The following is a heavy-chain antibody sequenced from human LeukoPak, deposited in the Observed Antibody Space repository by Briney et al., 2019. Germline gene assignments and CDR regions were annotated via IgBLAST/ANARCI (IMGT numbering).Heavy chain of an antibody. V-gene: IGHV3-11*01. CDR1: GFTFNDY. CDR3: ATDGAGFDT. Sequence: GGSLRLSCAASGFTFNDYMSWIRQAPGKGLEWLSHINIGGTNTHYADSVKGRFTISRDNAKKSLYLEMNNLRAEDTAVYYCATDGAGFDTWGQGVLVTVSS. CDR2: INIGGTNT. J-gene: IGHJ5*02.